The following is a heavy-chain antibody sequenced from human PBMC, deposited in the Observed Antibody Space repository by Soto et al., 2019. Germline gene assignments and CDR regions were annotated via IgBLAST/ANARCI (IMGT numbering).Heavy chain of an antibody. CDR3: AVTATLNSFDP. CDR2: IYYSGST. J-gene: IGHJ5*02. CDR1: GGSISSYY. Sequence: SETLSLTCTVSGGSISSYYWSWIRQPPGKGLEWIGYIYYSGSTNYNPSLKSRVTISVDTSKNQLFLNLSSVTAADTAVYYCAVTATLNSFDPWGQGTLVTVSS. V-gene: IGHV4-59*12. D-gene: IGHD2-21*02.